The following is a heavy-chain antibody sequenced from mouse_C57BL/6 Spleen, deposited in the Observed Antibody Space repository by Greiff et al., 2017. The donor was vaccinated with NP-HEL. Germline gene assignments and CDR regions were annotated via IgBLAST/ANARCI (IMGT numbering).Heavy chain of an antibody. V-gene: IGHV5-6*01. D-gene: IGHD2-3*01. CDR2: ISSGGSYT. Sequence: EVQLVESGGDLVKPGGSLKLSCAASGFTFSSYGMSWVRQTPDKRLEWVATISSGGSYTYYPDSVKGRFTISRDNAKNTLYLQMSSLKSEDTAMYYCARQEGYYEYYAMDYWGQGTSVTVSS. CDR3: ARQEGYYEYYAMDY. J-gene: IGHJ4*01. CDR1: GFTFSSYG.